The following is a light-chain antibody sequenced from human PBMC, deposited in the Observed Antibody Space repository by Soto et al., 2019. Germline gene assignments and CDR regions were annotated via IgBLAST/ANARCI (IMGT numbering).Light chain of an antibody. CDR3: CSYAGSYPYV. CDR1: SSDVGGYNY. CDR2: DVS. V-gene: IGLV2-11*01. J-gene: IGLJ1*01. Sequence: QSVLTQPRSVSGSPGQSVTISCTGTSSDVGGYNYVSWYQQHPGKAPKLMIYDVSKRPSGVPDRFSGSKSGNTASLTISGLQAEDEADYYCCSYAGSYPYVFGTGTKFTVL.